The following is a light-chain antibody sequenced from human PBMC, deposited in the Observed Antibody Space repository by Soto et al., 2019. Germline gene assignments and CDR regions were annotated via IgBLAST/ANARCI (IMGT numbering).Light chain of an antibody. CDR1: QSVDRY. V-gene: IGKV3-15*01. Sequence: EIVMTQSPGILSVSPGERATLSSRARQSVDRYLSWYQQKPGQAPRLLIHGASTRATGVPARFSGSGSGTAFSLTISSLQCEDFAVYFCQQCSWWPLIPFGHGT. J-gene: IGKJ5*01. CDR3: QQCSWWPLIP. CDR2: GAS.